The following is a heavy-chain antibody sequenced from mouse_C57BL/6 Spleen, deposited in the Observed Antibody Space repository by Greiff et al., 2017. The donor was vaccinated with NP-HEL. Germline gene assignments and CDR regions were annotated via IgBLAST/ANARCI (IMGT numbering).Heavy chain of an antibody. Sequence: VQLKESVAELVRPGASVKLSCTASGFNIKNTYMHWVKQRPEQGLEWIGRIDPANGNTKYAPKFQGKATITADTSSNTAYLQLSSLTSEDTAIYYCASNDGYYDYAMDYWGQGTSVTVSS. J-gene: IGHJ4*01. CDR3: ASNDGYYDYAMDY. D-gene: IGHD2-3*01. CDR2: IDPANGNT. CDR1: GFNIKNTY. V-gene: IGHV14-3*01.